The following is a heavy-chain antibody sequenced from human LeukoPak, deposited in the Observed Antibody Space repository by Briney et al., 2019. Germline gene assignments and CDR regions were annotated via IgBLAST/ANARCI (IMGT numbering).Heavy chain of an antibody. CDR3: ARAANIVVVVAATDYYYYGMDV. J-gene: IGHJ6*02. CDR1: GGTFSSYA. CDR2: IIPIFGTA. V-gene: IGHV1-69*13. Sequence: SVKVSCKASGGTFSSYAISWVRQAPVQGLEWMGGIIPIFGTANYAQKFQGRVTTTADESTSTAYMELSSLRSEDTAVYYCARAANIVVVVAATDYYYYGMDVWGQGTTVTVSS. D-gene: IGHD2-15*01.